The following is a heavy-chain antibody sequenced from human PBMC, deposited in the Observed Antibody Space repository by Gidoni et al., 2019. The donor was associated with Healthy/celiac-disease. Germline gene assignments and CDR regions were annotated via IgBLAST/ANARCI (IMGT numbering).Heavy chain of an antibody. CDR3: ARDSPYDYGDYVLDY. J-gene: IGHJ4*02. D-gene: IGHD4-17*01. V-gene: IGHV3-21*01. CDR1: GFTLSSYS. Sequence: EVQLVESGGGLVKPGGSLRLSCAASGFTLSSYSMNWVRQAPGKGLEWVSSISSSSSYIYYADSVKGRFTISRDNAKNSLYLQMNSLRAEDTAVYYCARDSPYDYGDYVLDYWGQGTLVTVSS. CDR2: ISSSSSYI.